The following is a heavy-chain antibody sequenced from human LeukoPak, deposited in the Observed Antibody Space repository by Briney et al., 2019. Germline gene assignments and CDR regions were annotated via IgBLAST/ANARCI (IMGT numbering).Heavy chain of an antibody. CDR1: GFTFSSYA. CDR2: ISGSGENT. V-gene: IGHV3-23*01. CDR3: AKGHCSGGSCYGTDY. J-gene: IGHJ4*02. Sequence: GGSLRLSCAASGFTFSSYAMRWVRQAPGKGLEWVSAISGSGENTFYADSVKGRFAIARDNSKNTLYLQMNSLRAEDTAVYYCAKGHCSGGSCYGTDYWRQGTLVTVSS. D-gene: IGHD2-15*01.